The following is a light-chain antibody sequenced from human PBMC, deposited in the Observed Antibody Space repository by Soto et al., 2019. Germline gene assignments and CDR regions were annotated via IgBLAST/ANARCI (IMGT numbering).Light chain of an antibody. V-gene: IGKV3-11*01. CDR1: QSVSSS. J-gene: IGKJ1*01. Sequence: IVLSQSPATLSLSTGERATLSCRASQSVSSSLAWYQQKPGQAPRLLIYDASNRATGIPARFSGSGSGTDFTLTISSLEPEDFAVYYCQQRSNWPPTFGQRTNVDI. CDR2: DAS. CDR3: QQRSNWPPT.